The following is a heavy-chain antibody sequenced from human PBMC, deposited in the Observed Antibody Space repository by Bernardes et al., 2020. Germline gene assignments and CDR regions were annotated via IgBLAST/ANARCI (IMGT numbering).Heavy chain of an antibody. CDR1: GGSISYYY. D-gene: IGHD1-26*01. CDR2: IYYSGST. CDR3: ARAISGSYWRFEY. Sequence: SETLSLTCTVSGGSISYYYWSWIRQPPGKGLEWIGYIYYSGSTNYNPSLKSRVTISVDTSKNQFSLKLTSVTAADTAVYYCARAISGSYWRFEYWGQGTLVTVSS. V-gene: IGHV4-59*01. J-gene: IGHJ4*02.